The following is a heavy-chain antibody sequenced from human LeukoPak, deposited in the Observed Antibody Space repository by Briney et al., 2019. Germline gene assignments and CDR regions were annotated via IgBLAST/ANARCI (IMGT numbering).Heavy chain of an antibody. J-gene: IGHJ6*03. Sequence: VASVKVSCKASGGTFSSYAISWVRQAPGQGLEWMGGIIPIFGTANYAQKFQGRVTITADKSTSTAYMELSSLRSEDTAVYYCARSAKPLLTYYYDLYYMDVWGKGTTVTVSS. CDR2: IIPIFGTA. CDR3: ARSAKPLLTYYYDLYYMDV. V-gene: IGHV1-69*06. CDR1: GGTFSSYA. D-gene: IGHD3-22*01.